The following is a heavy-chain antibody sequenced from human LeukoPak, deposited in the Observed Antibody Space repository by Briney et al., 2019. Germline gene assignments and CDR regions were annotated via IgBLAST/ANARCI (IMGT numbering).Heavy chain of an antibody. CDR1: GFNFGTYW. Sequence: GRSLSLSCTAAGFNFGTYWMGWVRQSPEKGLEFVANIRYDDTVKNYVDSVKGRFTISRDNPSNSMYLQMDSLRPEDTALYYCARDPDSSAFDYWGQGAQVTVSS. CDR3: ARDPDSSAFDY. V-gene: IGHV3-7*01. D-gene: IGHD2-15*01. J-gene: IGHJ4*02. CDR2: IRYDDTVK.